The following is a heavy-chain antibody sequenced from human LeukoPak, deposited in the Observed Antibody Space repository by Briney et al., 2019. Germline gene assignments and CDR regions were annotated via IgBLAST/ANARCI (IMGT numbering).Heavy chain of an antibody. CDR1: GGSISSGGYY. J-gene: IGHJ3*02. CDR3: ARGLGCGGDCFATAFDI. CDR2: INHSGST. Sequence: SETLSLTCTVSGGSISSGGYYWSWIRQPPGKGLEWIGEINHSGSTNYNPSLKSRVTISVDTSKNQFSLKLSSVTAADTAVYYCARGLGCGGDCFATAFDIWGQGTMVTVSS. V-gene: IGHV4-39*07. D-gene: IGHD2-21*02.